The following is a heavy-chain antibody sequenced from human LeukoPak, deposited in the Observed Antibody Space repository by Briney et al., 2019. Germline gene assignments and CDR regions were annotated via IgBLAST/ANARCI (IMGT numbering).Heavy chain of an antibody. CDR1: GFTFSDHY. Sequence: GGSLRLSCAASGFTFSDHYMSWIRQAPGGGLEWVSYISSSGSTIYDADSGKGRFTISRDNAKNSLDLQMNSLRAEDTAVYYCARDSLWFGELSNFDYWGQGTLVTVSS. CDR3: ARDSLWFGELSNFDY. CDR2: ISSSGSTI. D-gene: IGHD3-10*01. V-gene: IGHV3-11*01. J-gene: IGHJ4*02.